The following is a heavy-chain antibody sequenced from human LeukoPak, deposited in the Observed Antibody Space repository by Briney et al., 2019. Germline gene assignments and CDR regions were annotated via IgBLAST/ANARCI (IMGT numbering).Heavy chain of an antibody. CDR3: ARLYGYSSSPGPYDAFDI. CDR2: IYYSGST. J-gene: IGHJ3*02. Sequence: PSETLSLTCTVSGGSISSYYWSWIRQPPGKGLEWIGYIYYSGSTNYNPSLKSRVTISVDTSKNQFSLKLSSVTAADTAVYYCARLYGYSSSPGPYDAFDIWGQGTMVTVSS. D-gene: IGHD6-13*01. CDR1: GGSISSYY. V-gene: IGHV4-59*08.